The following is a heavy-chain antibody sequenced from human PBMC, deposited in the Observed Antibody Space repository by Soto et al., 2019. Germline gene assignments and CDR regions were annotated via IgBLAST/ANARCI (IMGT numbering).Heavy chain of an antibody. V-gene: IGHV1-2*02. CDR3: ARGRKSFWTGSPMDDYGMDV. J-gene: IGHJ6*02. CDR1: GYTFTGYY. Sequence: ASVKVSCKASGYTFTGYYIHWMRQAPGQGLEWMGWIHPNLGGTDHAQKFQGRVTLTRDTSVNTAYMELSNLTSDDTAIYYCARGRKSFWTGSPMDDYGMDVWGPGTTVTVSS. D-gene: IGHD3-3*01. CDR2: IHPNLGGT.